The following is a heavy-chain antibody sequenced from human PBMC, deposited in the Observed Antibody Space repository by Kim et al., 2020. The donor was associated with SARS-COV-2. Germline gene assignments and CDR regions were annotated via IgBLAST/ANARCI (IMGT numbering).Heavy chain of an antibody. D-gene: IGHD1-7*01. J-gene: IGHJ2*01. V-gene: IGHV4-4*07. CDR3: ARVGLELRNWYFDL. Sequence: NPPLKSRVTMSVDTSKNQCSLKLSSVTAADTAVYYCARVGLELRNWYFDLWGRGTLVTVSS.